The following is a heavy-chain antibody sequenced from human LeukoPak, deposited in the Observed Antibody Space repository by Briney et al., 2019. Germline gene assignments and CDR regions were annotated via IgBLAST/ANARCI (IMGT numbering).Heavy chain of an antibody. CDR3: VRGAYSGYEFDC. Sequence: GESLKISCRASGYSFSTSWIGWARQMPGKGLEWMGVIYPGDSDTRYSPSFQGQVTFSADKSISTAYLQWSRLEASDTAMYFCVRGAYSGYEFDCWGQGTLVTVSS. J-gene: IGHJ4*02. CDR1: GYSFSTSW. D-gene: IGHD5-12*01. CDR2: IYPGDSDT. V-gene: IGHV5-51*01.